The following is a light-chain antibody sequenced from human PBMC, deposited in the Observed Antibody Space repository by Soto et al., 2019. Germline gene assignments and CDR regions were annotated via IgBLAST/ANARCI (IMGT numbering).Light chain of an antibody. CDR3: QQYGSSRTWT. CDR2: GAS. J-gene: IGKJ1*01. Sequence: EILLKQFPATPSLSPRESATPSCRASQSVSSSYLAWYQQKPGQAPRLLIYGASSRATGIPDRFSGSGSGTDFTLTISRLEPEDFAVYYCQQYGSSRTWTFGQGTKVDIK. CDR1: QSVSSSY. V-gene: IGKV3-20*01.